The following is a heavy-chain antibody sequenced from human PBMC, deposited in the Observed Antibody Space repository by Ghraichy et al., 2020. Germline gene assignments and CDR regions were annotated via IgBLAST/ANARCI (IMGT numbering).Heavy chain of an antibody. CDR1: GGSISSGGYY. CDR2: IYYSGST. D-gene: IGHD6-13*01. CDR3: ARGSHIAAAALGY. Sequence: SETLTLTCTVSGGSISSGGYYWSWIRQHPGKGLEWIGYIYYSGSTYYNPSLKSRVTISVDTSKNQFSLKLSSVTAADTAVYYCARGSHIAAAALGYWGQGTLVTVSS. J-gene: IGHJ4*02. V-gene: IGHV4-31*03.